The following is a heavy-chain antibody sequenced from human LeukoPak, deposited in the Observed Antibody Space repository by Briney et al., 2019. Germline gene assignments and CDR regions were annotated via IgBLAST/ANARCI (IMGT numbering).Heavy chain of an antibody. J-gene: IGHJ4*02. D-gene: IGHD3-10*01. Sequence: GGSLRLSCAASGFTFSSYDMHWVRQATGKGLEWVSPIGNAGDPYYPGSVKGRFTISRDNSKNMLYLQMNSLRAEDTAVYYCAKPYYYGSRSYMDYWGQGTLVTVSS. V-gene: IGHV3-13*05. CDR1: GFTFSSYD. CDR3: AKPYYYGSRSYMDY. CDR2: IGNAGDP.